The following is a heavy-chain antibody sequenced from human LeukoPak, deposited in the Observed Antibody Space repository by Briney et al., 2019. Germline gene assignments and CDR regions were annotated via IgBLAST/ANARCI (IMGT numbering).Heavy chain of an antibody. CDR2: IYYSGST. CDR3: ARNSGIYHYYFDY. CDR1: GGSMSNYY. D-gene: IGHD1-26*01. V-gene: IGHV4-59*01. Sequence: SETLSLTCSVSGGSMSNYYWSWIRQPPGKGLEWIGYIYYSGSTNYNPSLKSRVTISVDTSKNQFSLKLNSVTAADTAVYFCARNSGIYHYYFDYWGQGTLVTVSS. J-gene: IGHJ4*02.